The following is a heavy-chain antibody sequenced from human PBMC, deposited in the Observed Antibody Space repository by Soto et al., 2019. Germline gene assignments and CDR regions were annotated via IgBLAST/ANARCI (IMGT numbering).Heavy chain of an antibody. CDR3: ARGPRAPPPHDYGMDV. CDR1: GFTFSSHV. Sequence: EVQLLESGGGLVQPGGSLRLSCAASGFTFSSHVMNWVRQAPGKGLEWVAAISGGGGTTFYGDSVEGRFTMSSDNSKNTLFLQMNSRRAEDTAVYYCARGPRAPPPHDYGMDVWGQGTTVTVSS. V-gene: IGHV3-23*01. CDR2: ISGGGGTT. J-gene: IGHJ6*02.